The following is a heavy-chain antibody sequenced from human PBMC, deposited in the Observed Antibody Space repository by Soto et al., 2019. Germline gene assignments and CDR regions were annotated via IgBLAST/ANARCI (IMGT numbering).Heavy chain of an antibody. V-gene: IGHV1-18*01. CDR1: GYSFTNYG. CDR2: ISPYNGDT. Sequence: QVHLVQSETEVKKPGASVKVSCKASGYSFTNYGISWGRQAPGQGLEWMGWISPYNGDTNYAQKLQGRVTMTTDTSTSTAYMELRSLISDDTAVYYCARGDSSGWSYFDYWGQGTLVTVSS. J-gene: IGHJ4*02. D-gene: IGHD6-19*01. CDR3: ARGDSSGWSYFDY.